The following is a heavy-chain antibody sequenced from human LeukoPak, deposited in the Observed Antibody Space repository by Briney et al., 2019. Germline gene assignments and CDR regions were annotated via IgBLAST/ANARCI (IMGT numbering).Heavy chain of an antibody. Sequence: SSETLSLTCTVSGGSISSSSYYWGWIRQAPGKGLEWIGSIYYSGSTYYNPSLKSRVTISVDTSKNQFSLKLSSVTAADTAVYYCARDGARYCSSWHYFDYWGQGTLVTVSS. D-gene: IGHD6-13*01. V-gene: IGHV4-39*07. CDR2: IYYSGST. CDR1: GGSISSSSYY. CDR3: ARDGARYCSSWHYFDY. J-gene: IGHJ4*02.